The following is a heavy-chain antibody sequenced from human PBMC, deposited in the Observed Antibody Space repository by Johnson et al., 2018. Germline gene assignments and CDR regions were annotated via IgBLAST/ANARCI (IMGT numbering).Heavy chain of an antibody. CDR3: ARHRSPDGLGYAFDI. CDR2: IYPGDSDT. J-gene: IGHJ3*02. D-gene: IGHD5-24*01. CDR1: GYSFTSYW. Sequence: VQLVESGAEVKKPGESLKISCKGSGYSFTSYWIGWVRQMPGKGLEWMGIIYPGDSDTRYSPSFQGHVTISADKSISPAYLQWSSLKASDTAMYYWARHRSPDGLGYAFDIGGQGTMVTVSS. V-gene: IGHV5-51*01.